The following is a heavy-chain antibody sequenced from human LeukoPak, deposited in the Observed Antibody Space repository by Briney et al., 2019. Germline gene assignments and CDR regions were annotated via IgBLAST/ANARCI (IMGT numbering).Heavy chain of an antibody. Sequence: ASVKVSCKASGYTFTSYYMHWVRQAPGQGLEWMGIINPSGGSTSYAQKFQGRVTMTRDTSTSTVYMELSSLRSEDTAVYYCARHSEAAGFGELRVDYRGQGTLVTVSS. V-gene: IGHV1-46*01. J-gene: IGHJ4*02. CDR1: GYTFTSYY. CDR3: ARHSEAAGFGELRVDY. CDR2: INPSGGST. D-gene: IGHD3-10*01.